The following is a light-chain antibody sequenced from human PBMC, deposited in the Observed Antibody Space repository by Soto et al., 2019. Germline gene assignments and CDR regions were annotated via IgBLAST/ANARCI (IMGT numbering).Light chain of an antibody. J-gene: IGKJ1*01. V-gene: IGKV3-20*01. Sequence: EIVLTQSPGTLSLSPGERATLSCRASQSVRNNYLAWYQQKPGQAPRLLIYAASGRATGIPDRFSGSGSGTDFTLTISRLEPEDFAVYHCQQYGRSPWTFGQGTQVEIK. CDR1: QSVRNNY. CDR3: QQYGRSPWT. CDR2: AAS.